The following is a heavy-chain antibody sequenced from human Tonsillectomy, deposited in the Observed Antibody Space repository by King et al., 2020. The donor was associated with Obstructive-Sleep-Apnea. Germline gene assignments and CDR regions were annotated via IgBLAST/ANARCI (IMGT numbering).Heavy chain of an antibody. J-gene: IGHJ4*02. CDR2: ISYDGSNK. V-gene: IGHV3-30-3*01. Sequence: VQLVESGGGVVQPGRSLRLSCAASGFTFSSYAMHWVRQAPGKGLEWVAVISYDGSNKYYADSVKGRFTISRDNSKNTLYLQMNSLRAEDTAVYYCARLPPPLRHIAVAGTIAQYWGQGTLVTVSP. CDR1: GFTFSSYA. D-gene: IGHD6-19*01. CDR3: ARLPPPLRHIAVAGTIAQY.